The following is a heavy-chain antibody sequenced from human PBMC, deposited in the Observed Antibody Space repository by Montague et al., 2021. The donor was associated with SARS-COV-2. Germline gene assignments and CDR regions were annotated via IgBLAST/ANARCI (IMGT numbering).Heavy chain of an antibody. D-gene: IGHD3-22*01. V-gene: IGHV4-39*01. CDR1: DGSISSSNYY. Sequence: SETRSLTCTVSDGSISSSNYYWGWIRQPPGKGLEWIGSIYYSGSTYYNPSLKSRVTIFVDTSKSQFSLKLSSVTAADTAVYYCASPTYYYDSSGSDAFDIWGQGTMVTVSS. CDR2: IYYSGST. J-gene: IGHJ3*02. CDR3: ASPTYYYDSSGSDAFDI.